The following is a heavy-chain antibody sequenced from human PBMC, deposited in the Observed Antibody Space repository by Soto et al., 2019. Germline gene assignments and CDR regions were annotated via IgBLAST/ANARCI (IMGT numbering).Heavy chain of an antibody. V-gene: IGHV4-59*07. D-gene: IGHD3-10*01. Sequence: SATLSLSCTVPGDSIASNYWSWIRQPQGKGLEWLGYIYYTGSTNYNPSLKSRVTMSVDTSKNQFSLKLSSVTAADTAVYYCARLRGVPNIDVWGKGTTVT. CDR2: IYYTGST. J-gene: IGHJ6*03. CDR3: ARLRGVPNIDV. CDR1: GDSIASNY.